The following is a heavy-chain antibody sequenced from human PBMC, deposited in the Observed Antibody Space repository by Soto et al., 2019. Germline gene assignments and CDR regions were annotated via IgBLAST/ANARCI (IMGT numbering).Heavy chain of an antibody. CDR2: IYYSGST. Sequence: PSETLSLTCTVSGGSISSSSYYWGWIRQPPGKGLERIGSIYYSGSTYYNPSLKSRVTISVDTSKNQFSLKLSSVTAADTAVYYCAREAKMAYCSSTSCYGGKNWFDPWGQGTLVTVSS. D-gene: IGHD2-2*01. V-gene: IGHV4-39*02. CDR1: GGSISSSSYY. CDR3: AREAKMAYCSSTSCYGGKNWFDP. J-gene: IGHJ5*02.